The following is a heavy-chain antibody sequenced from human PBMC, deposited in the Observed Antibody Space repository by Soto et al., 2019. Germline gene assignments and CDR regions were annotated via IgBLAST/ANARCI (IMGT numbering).Heavy chain of an antibody. CDR3: GRGASGSYRLDY. CDR1: GFTFSSYW. CDR2: INSDGSST. V-gene: IGHV3-74*01. D-gene: IGHD3-10*01. J-gene: IGHJ4*02. Sequence: EVQLVESGGGLVQPGGSLRLSCAASGFTFSSYWMHWVRQAPGKGLVWVSRINSDGSSTNYADSVKGQFTISRDNAKNTLDLQMNSLRAEDTAVDYCGRGASGSYRLDYWGQGTLVTVSS.